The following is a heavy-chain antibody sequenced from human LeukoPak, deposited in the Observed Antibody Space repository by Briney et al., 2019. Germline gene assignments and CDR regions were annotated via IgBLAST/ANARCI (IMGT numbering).Heavy chain of an antibody. J-gene: IGHJ5*02. CDR2: IIVSGTT. CDR1: GFTFSSFS. V-gene: IGHV3-23*01. D-gene: IGHD2-15*01. CDR3: AKVPFDIVVVVADLWFDP. Sequence: GGSLRLSCAASGFTFSSFSMTWVRQAPGKGLEWVSSIIVSGTTYYADALKGRFTISRANYKNKLSLQMNSMRAEDTAVYYCAKVPFDIVVVVADLWFDPWGPGTLVTVSS.